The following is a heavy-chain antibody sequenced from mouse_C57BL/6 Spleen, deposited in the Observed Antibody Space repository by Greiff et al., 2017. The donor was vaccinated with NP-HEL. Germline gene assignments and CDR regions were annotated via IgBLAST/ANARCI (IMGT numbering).Heavy chain of an antibody. CDR3: ARDGEGDWYFDV. Sequence: EVKLQESGPGLVKPSQSLSLTCSVTGYSITSGYYWNWIRQFPGNKLEWMGYISYDGSNNYNPSLKNRISITRDTSKNQFFLKLNPVTTEDTATYYCARDGEGDWYFDVWGTGTTVTVSS. CDR2: ISYDGSN. CDR1: GYSITSGYY. J-gene: IGHJ1*03. V-gene: IGHV3-6*01.